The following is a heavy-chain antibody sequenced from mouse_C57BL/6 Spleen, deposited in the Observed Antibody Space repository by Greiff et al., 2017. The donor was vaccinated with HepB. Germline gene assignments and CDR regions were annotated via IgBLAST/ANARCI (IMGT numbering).Heavy chain of an antibody. Sequence: QVQLQQSGPELVKPGASVKLSCKASGYTFTSYDINWVKQRPGQGLEWIGWIYPRDGSTKYNEKFKGKATLTVDTSSGTAYMELHSLTSEDSAVYFCARNYGSSGFAYWGQGTLVTVSA. V-gene: IGHV1-85*01. J-gene: IGHJ3*01. CDR2: IYPRDGST. CDR3: ARNYGSSGFAY. D-gene: IGHD1-1*01. CDR1: GYTFTSYD.